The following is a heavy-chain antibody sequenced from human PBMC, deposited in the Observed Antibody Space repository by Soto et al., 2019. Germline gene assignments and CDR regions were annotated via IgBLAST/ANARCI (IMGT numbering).Heavy chain of an antibody. CDR2: VKSDGST. CDR1: GFIFNSYW. D-gene: IGHD5-12*01. CDR3: ARGFRGHYGCDV. V-gene: IGHV3-74*01. J-gene: IGHJ3*01. Sequence: EVQLLESGGDLVQPGGSLRLSCAASGFIFNSYWMHWVRQAPGKGLVWVSRVKSDGSTYYAESVKCRFTISRDNAKNTLYMQMNSLTVAETAVYSSARGFRGHYGCDVWGKGTMVSVSS.